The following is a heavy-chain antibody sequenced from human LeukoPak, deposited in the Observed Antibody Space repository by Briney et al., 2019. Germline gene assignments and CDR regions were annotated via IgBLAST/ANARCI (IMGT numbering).Heavy chain of an antibody. J-gene: IGHJ6*02. CDR2: ISYDGGNK. CDR1: GFTFSSYA. V-gene: IGHV3-30-3*01. D-gene: IGHD6-19*01. Sequence: PGGSLRLSCAASGFTFSSYAMHWVRQAPGKRLEWVAVISYDGGNKFYADSVKGRFTIFRDNSKNRLSLQMNSLRIEDTAVYFCARVDSSGWLIDGMDVWGQGTTVTVSS. CDR3: ARVDSSGWLIDGMDV.